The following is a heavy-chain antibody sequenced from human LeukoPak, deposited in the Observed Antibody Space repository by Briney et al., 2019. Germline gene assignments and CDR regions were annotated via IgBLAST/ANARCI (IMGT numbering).Heavy chain of an antibody. V-gene: IGHV1-46*01. CDR3: ARTNLYCSSTSCYSHYAYGMDV. CDR1: GYTFTSYY. Sequence: ASVKVSCKASGYTFTSYYMHWVRQAPGQGLEWMGIINPSGGSTSYAQKFQGRVTMTRNTSISTAYMELSSLRSEDTAVYYCARTNLYCSSTSCYSHYAYGMDVWGQGTTVTVSS. D-gene: IGHD2-2*01. J-gene: IGHJ6*02. CDR2: INPSGGST.